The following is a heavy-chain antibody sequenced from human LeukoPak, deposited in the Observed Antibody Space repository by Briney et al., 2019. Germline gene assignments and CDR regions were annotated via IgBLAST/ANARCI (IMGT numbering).Heavy chain of an antibody. V-gene: IGHV4-4*07. D-gene: IGHD2-21*01. J-gene: IGHJ4*02. CDR3: ARLIAEVGGGTNYFDT. CDR2: VYISGDT. CDR1: GGSVTTSY. Sequence: PSETPSLTCTVSGGSVTTSYWSWIRQSAGEGLEWIGRVYISGDTKYNPSLKSRVIMSLDASKNQFSLSLRSVTAADTAVYYCARLIAEVGGGTNYFDTWGQGTLVTVSS.